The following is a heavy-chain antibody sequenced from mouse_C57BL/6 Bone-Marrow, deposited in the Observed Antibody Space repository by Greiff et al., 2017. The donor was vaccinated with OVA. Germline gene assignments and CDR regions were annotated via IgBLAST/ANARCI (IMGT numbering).Heavy chain of an antibody. CDR2: IDPSDSYT. Sequence: VQLQQPGAELVKPGASVKLSCKASGYTFTSYWMQWVKQRPGQGLEWIGEIDPSDSYTNYNQKFKGKATLTVDTSSSTAYMQLSSLTSEDSAVYYCARLDILAYYAIDYWGQGTSVTVSS. D-gene: IGHD1-1*01. V-gene: IGHV1-50*01. CDR3: ARLDILAYYAIDY. CDR1: GYTFTSYW. J-gene: IGHJ4*01.